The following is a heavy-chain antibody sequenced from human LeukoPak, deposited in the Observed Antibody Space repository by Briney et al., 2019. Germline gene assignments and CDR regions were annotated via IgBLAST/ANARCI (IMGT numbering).Heavy chain of an antibody. V-gene: IGHV3-21*01. CDR1: GFTFSSYS. J-gene: IGHJ4*02. CDR2: ISSSSSYI. Sequence: TGGSLRLSCAASGFTFSSYSMNWVRQAPGKGLEWVSSISSSSSYIYYADSVKGRFTISRDNAKNSLYLQMNSLRAEDTAVYYCARDHGSGSGFDYWGQGTLVTVSS. D-gene: IGHD3-10*01. CDR3: ARDHGSGSGFDY.